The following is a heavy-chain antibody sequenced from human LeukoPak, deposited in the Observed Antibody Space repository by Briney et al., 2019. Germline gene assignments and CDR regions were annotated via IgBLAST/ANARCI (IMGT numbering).Heavy chain of an antibody. D-gene: IGHD1-7*01. CDR1: GGTFSSYT. Sequence: SVKISCXASGGTFSSYTISWVRQALGQGLEWMARIIPILGIANYAQKFQGRVTITADKSTSTAYMELSSLRSEDTAVYYCARDLNYGGNWFDPWGQGTLVTVSS. CDR3: ARDLNYGGNWFDP. V-gene: IGHV1-69*04. CDR2: IIPILGIA. J-gene: IGHJ5*02.